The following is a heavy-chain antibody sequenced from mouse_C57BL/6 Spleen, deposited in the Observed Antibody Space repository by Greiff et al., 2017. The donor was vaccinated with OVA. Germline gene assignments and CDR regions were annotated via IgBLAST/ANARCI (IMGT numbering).Heavy chain of an antibody. CDR3: ARKGWDVNYFDD. Sequence: QVQLQQPGAELVRPGTSVKLSCKASGYTFTSYWMHWVKQRPGQGLEWIGVIDPSDSYTNYNQKFKGKATLTVDTSSSTAYMQLSSLTSEDSAVYYCARKGWDVNYFDDWGQGTTLTVSS. D-gene: IGHD3-3*01. CDR1: GYTFTSYW. V-gene: IGHV1-59*01. CDR2: IDPSDSYT. J-gene: IGHJ2*01.